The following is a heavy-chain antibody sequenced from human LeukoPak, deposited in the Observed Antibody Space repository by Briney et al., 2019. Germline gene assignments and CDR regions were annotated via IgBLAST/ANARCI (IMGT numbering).Heavy chain of an antibody. D-gene: IGHD2-15*01. Sequence: PGGCLRLACAASGFTFSSYSMDWVRQAPGRGLEWVSSISSSSSYLYYVDSVNGRFTLPRDNAKNSLYLQMNSLRAEDTAVYYCARDRGLVVVAATDYWGQGTLVTVSS. V-gene: IGHV3-21*01. CDR1: GFTFSSYS. J-gene: IGHJ4*02. CDR3: ARDRGLVVVAATDY. CDR2: ISSSSSYL.